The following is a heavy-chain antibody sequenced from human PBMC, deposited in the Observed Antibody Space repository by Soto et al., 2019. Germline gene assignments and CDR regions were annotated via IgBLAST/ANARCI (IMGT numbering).Heavy chain of an antibody. J-gene: IGHJ5*02. Sequence: ASVKVSCKASGLTFITHAIHWVRQAPGQRLEWMGWINSDNGNTKYSQKFQGRVTITRDTSASTAYMELSSLRSEDTAVYYCARGRLYNFFGPWGHGTHVTVSS. CDR1: GLTFITHA. V-gene: IGHV1-3*01. CDR2: INSDNGNT. CDR3: ARGRLYNFFGP.